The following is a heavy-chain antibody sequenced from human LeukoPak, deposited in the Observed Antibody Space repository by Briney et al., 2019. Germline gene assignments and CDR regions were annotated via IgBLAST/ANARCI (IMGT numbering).Heavy chain of an antibody. V-gene: IGHV3-7*01. J-gene: IGHJ3*02. CDR3: ARDKEEMIRAPYAFGI. CDR2: INQIGSEK. CDR1: GFTFSKYW. Sequence: GGSLRLSCAASGFTFSKYWMSWVRQAPGKGLEWVANINQIGSEKYYVDSVKGRLTISRDNAKNSLYLQMNSLRAEDTAVYYCARDKEEMIRAPYAFGIWGQGTMVTVSS. D-gene: IGHD3-10*01.